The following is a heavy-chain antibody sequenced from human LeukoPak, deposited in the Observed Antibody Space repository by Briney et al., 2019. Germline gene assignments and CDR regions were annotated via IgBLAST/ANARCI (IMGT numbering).Heavy chain of an antibody. Sequence: QTGGSLRLSCAAFGFTFSNYAIHWVRQAPGKGLEWVAVISYDGTKKYYADSVKGRFTISREDSNNTLYLQMNSLTAEDTAVYYCARGHSRGVRFDCWGQGTLVTVSS. CDR2: ISYDGTKK. J-gene: IGHJ4*02. V-gene: IGHV3-30*04. CDR3: ARGHSRGVRFDC. CDR1: GFTFSNYA. D-gene: IGHD3-10*01.